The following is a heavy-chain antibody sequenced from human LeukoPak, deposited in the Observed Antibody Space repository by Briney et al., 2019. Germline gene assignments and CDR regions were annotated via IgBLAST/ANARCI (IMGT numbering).Heavy chain of an antibody. V-gene: IGHV1-69*06. CDR3: ARGITAVTAIIDAFDI. CDR1: GGTFSSYA. CDR2: IIPIFGTA. J-gene: IGHJ3*02. D-gene: IGHD2-21*02. Sequence: SVKVSCKASGGTFSSYAISWVRQAPGQGLEWMGGIIPIFGTANYAQKFQGRVTITADKSTSTACMELSSLRSEDTAVYYCARGITAVTAIIDAFDIWGQGTMVTVSS.